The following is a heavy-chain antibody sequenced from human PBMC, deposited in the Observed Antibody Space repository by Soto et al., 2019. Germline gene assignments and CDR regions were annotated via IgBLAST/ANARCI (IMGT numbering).Heavy chain of an antibody. V-gene: IGHV4-38-2*02. CDR2: VYYTGST. Sequence: SETLSLTCTVSGDSISSGYHWAWIRQPPGMRLEWIGRVYYTGSTNYNPSLNSRVSISADTSKSQFSLKLSSVTAADTAVYYCARDRGDSFGPRAFDIWGQGTMVTVSS. CDR1: GDSISSGYH. CDR3: ARDRGDSFGPRAFDI. J-gene: IGHJ3*02. D-gene: IGHD3-10*01.